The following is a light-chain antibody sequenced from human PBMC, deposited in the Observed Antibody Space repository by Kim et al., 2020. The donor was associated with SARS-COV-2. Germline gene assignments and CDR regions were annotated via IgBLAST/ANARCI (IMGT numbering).Light chain of an antibody. CDR2: GVS. CDR3: QQYNNWPPGVS. Sequence: FPGERVTLSGRASQSVGISLAWYQQKPGQAPRLLIYGVSRRATDIPDRFSGSGSGTEFTLTISSLQSEDFGIYYCQQYNNWPPGVSFGGGTKLEI. V-gene: IGKV3-15*01. J-gene: IGKJ4*01. CDR1: QSVGIS.